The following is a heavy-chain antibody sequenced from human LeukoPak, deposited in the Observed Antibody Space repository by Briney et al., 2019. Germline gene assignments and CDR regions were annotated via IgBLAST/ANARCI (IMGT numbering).Heavy chain of an antibody. V-gene: IGHV1-69*05. CDR1: GYTFTSYG. J-gene: IGHJ3*02. D-gene: IGHD5-18*01. CDR2: IIPIFGTA. CDR3: ARDRRGYSYGYDAFDI. Sequence: SVKVSCKASGYTFTSYGISWVRQAPGQGLEWMGGIIPIFGTANYAQKFQGRVTITRDTSASTAYMELSSLRSEDTAVYYCARDRRGYSYGYDAFDIWGQGTMVTVSS.